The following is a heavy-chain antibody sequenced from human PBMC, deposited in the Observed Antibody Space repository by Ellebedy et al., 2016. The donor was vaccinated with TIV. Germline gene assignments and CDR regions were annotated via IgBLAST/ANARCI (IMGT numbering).Heavy chain of an antibody. J-gene: IGHJ4*02. CDR2: ISGSGGST. V-gene: IGHV3-23*01. CDR1: GFTFSSYA. D-gene: IGHD3-9*01. Sequence: GESLKISXAASGFTFSSYAMSWVRQAPGKGLEWVSAISGSGGSTYYADSVKGRFTISRDNSKNTLYLQMNSLRAEDTAVYYCAKFSTPNFDRGMGYEPHLVYWGQGTLVTVSS. CDR3: AKFSTPNFDRGMGYEPHLVY.